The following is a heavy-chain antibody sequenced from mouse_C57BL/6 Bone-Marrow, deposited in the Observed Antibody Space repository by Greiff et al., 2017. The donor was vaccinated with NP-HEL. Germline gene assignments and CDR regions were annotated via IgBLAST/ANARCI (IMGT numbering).Heavy chain of an antibody. D-gene: IGHD4-1*01. CDR1: GYTFTSYT. CDR2: INPSSGYT. V-gene: IGHV1-4*01. Sequence: VQLQQSGAELARPGASVKMSCKASGYTFTSYTMHWVKQRPGQGLEWIGYINPSSGYTKYNQKFKDKATLTADKSSSTAYMQLSSLTSEDSAVYYCASEANWVYYFDYWGQGTTLTVSS. CDR3: ASEANWVYYFDY. J-gene: IGHJ2*01.